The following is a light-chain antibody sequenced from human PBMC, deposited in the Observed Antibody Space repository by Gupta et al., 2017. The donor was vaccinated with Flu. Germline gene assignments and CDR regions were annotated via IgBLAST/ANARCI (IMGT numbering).Light chain of an antibody. CDR2: GNS. V-gene: IGLV1-40*01. J-gene: IGLJ3*02. CDR3: QSYDSSLSGSV. CDR1: SSNVWAGYD. Sequence: QSVLTQPPSVSGAPGQRVTISCTGSSSNVWAGYDVHWYQQLPGTAPKLLIYGNSNRPSGVPDRFSGSKSGTSASLDITGLQAEDEADDYCQSYDSSLSGSVFGGGTKLTVL.